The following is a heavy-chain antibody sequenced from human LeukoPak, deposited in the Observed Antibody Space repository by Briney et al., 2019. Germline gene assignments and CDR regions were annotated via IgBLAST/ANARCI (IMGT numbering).Heavy chain of an antibody. D-gene: IGHD6-13*01. Sequence: PSETLSLTCTVSGGSISSSSYYWGWIRQPPGKGLEWIGSIYYSGSTYYNPSLKSRVTISVDTSKNQFSLKLSSVTAADTAVYYCAREAIAAAEMIDAFDIWGQGTMVTVSS. V-gene: IGHV4-39*07. CDR2: IYYSGST. CDR3: AREAIAAAEMIDAFDI. J-gene: IGHJ3*02. CDR1: GGSISSSSYY.